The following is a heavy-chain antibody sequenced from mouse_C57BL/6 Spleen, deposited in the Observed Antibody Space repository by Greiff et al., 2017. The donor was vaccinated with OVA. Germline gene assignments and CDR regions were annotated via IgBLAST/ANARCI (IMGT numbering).Heavy chain of an antibody. CDR3: ARGITTVVGNYFDY. CDR1: GYTFTSYW. V-gene: IGHV1-59*01. D-gene: IGHD1-1*01. J-gene: IGHJ2*01. Sequence: VQLQQPGAELVRPGTSVKLSCKASGYTFTSYWMHWVKQRSGQGLEWIGVIDPSDSYTNYNQKFKGKATLTVDTSSSTAYMQLSSLTSEDSAVYYCARGITTVVGNYFDYWGQGTTRTVSS. CDR2: IDPSDSYT.